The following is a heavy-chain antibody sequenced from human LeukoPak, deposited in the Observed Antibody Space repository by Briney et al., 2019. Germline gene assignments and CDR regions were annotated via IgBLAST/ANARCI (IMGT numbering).Heavy chain of an antibody. CDR2: INPSGGST. V-gene: IGHV1-46*01. J-gene: IGHJ4*02. CDR1: GYTFTSYY. D-gene: IGHD5-18*01. CDR3: TRTAMVT. Sequence: ASVKVSCKASGYTFTSYYMYWVRQAPGQGLDWMGRINPSGGSTDYAQKFQGRVTMTRDTSTSTVYMELSSLRSEDTAVYYCTRTAMVTWGQGTLVTVSS.